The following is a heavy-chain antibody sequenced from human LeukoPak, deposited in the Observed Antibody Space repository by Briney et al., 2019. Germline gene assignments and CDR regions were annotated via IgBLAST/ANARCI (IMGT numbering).Heavy chain of an antibody. Sequence: GGSLRLSCAASGFTFSSYSMNWVRQAPGKGLEWVSSISSSSSYIYYADSVKGRFTISRDNAKNSLYLQMNSLRAEDTAVYYCARDPTGGLYYYYMDVWGKGTTVTVSS. CDR3: ARDPTGGLYYYYMDV. J-gene: IGHJ6*03. D-gene: IGHD1-14*01. CDR1: GFTFSSYS. V-gene: IGHV3-21*01. CDR2: ISSSSSYI.